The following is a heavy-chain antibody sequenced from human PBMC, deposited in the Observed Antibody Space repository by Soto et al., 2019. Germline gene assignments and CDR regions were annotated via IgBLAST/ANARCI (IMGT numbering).Heavy chain of an antibody. J-gene: IGHJ4*02. CDR1: GFTFSSYG. CDR2: ISKDGSVK. CDR3: TGEVASGY. Sequence: QVQLVESGGGVVQPGRSLRLSCAASGFTFSSYGMHWVRQAPGKGLEWVAVISKDGSVKYYAESVKGRFTISRDNSKNTLYLQMNSLGAEDTADSYCTGEVASGYWGQGTLVTVSS. D-gene: IGHD2-8*02. V-gene: IGHV3-30*03.